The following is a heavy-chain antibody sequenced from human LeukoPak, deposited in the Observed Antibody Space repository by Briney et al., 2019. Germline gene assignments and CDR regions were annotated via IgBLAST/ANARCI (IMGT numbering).Heavy chain of an antibody. CDR3: ATSSGSYYIWFDP. D-gene: IGHD3-10*01. CDR2: IYYSGST. V-gene: IGHV4-59*01. Sequence: SETLSLTCTVSGGSISSYYWSWIRQPPGKGLEWIGYIYYSGSTNYNPSLKSRVTISVDTSKNQFSLKLSSVTAADTAVYYCATSSGSYYIWFDPWGQGTLVTVSS. J-gene: IGHJ5*02. CDR1: GGSISSYY.